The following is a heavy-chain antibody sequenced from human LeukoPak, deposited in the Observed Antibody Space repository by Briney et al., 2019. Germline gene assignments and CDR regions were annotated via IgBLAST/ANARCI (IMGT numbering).Heavy chain of an antibody. Sequence: PGGSLRLSCAASGFTFSSYAMSWVRQAPGKGLEWVSGISANVYNTYNTDSMKGRFTISRDNSRNTLYVQMNSLRAEDTAVYYCANFERTVAGPYNWFDPWGQGTLVTVSS. V-gene: IGHV3-23*01. J-gene: IGHJ5*02. D-gene: IGHD6-19*01. CDR2: ISANVYNT. CDR1: GFTFSSYA. CDR3: ANFERTVAGPYNWFDP.